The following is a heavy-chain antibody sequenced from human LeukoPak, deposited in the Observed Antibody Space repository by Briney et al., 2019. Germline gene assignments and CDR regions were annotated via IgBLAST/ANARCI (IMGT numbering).Heavy chain of an antibody. J-gene: IGHJ6*04. Sequence: GGSLRLPCAGSGFTFNNYPISWVRQTPGKGLEWVSAITGGADSTYYADSVKGRFTISRDNSRNTLFLQMNSLRAEDTAVYYCARDGTSFYGTPPGDVWGKGTTVTVSS. CDR2: ITGGADST. D-gene: IGHD2-2*01. CDR3: ARDGTSFYGTPPGDV. V-gene: IGHV3-23*01. CDR1: GFTFNNYP.